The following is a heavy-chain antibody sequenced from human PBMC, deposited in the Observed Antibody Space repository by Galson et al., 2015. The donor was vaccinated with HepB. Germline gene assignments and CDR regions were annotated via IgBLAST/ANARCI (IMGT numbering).Heavy chain of an antibody. CDR3: ASSDFWSGPPYY. CDR2: INAGNGNT. V-gene: IGHV1-3*01. CDR1: GYTFTSYA. D-gene: IGHD3-3*01. J-gene: IGHJ4*02. Sequence: SVKVSCKAPGYTFTSYAMHWVRQAPGQRLEWMGWINAGNGNTKYSQKFQGRVTITRDTSASTAYMELSSLRSEDTAVYYCASSDFWSGPPYYWGQGTLVTVSS.